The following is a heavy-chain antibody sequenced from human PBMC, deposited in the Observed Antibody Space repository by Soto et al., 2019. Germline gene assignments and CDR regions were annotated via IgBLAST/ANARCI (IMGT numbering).Heavy chain of an antibody. CDR2: ISYDGSNK. CDR3: ARSFSNNWHWFDP. J-gene: IGHJ5*02. D-gene: IGHD1-1*01. Sequence: HPGGSLRLSCAASGFSFSDYTMHWVRQAPGKGLEWVAVISYDGSNKYYPDSVQGRFTISRDNSKNTLYLHMNSLRAEDTAVYYCARSFSNNWHWFDPWGQGTLVTVSS. CDR1: GFSFSDYT. V-gene: IGHV3-30-3*01.